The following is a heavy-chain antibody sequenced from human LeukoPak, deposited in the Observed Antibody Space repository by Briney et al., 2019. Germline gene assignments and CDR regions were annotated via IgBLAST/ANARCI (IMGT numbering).Heavy chain of an antibody. V-gene: IGHV1-8*01. CDR2: MNPNSGNT. CDR3: ARALSWTTESYYYMDV. CDR1: GYTFTSYD. D-gene: IGHD3/OR15-3a*01. Sequence: ASVTVSFKASGYTFTSYDINWVRQATGQGLEWMGWMNPNSGNTGYAQKFQGRVIITMNTSITTAYMDLSSLKSEDTAVYYCARALSWTTESYYYMDVWGKGTTVAVSS. J-gene: IGHJ6*03.